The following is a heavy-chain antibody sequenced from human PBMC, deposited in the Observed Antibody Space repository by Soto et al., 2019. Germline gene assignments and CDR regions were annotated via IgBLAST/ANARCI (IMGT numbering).Heavy chain of an antibody. CDR2: IYYSGST. CDR1: GGSISSSSYY. V-gene: IGHV4-39*01. J-gene: IGHJ4*02. D-gene: IGHD2-15*01. CDR3: ARHTPAISISDH. Sequence: QLQLQESGPGLVKPSETLSLTCTVSGGSISSSSYYWGWIRQPPGKGLEWIGSIYYSGSTYYNPSLKGRVTISVDTSNNQFSLKLSSVTAADTAVYYCARHTPAISISDHWGQGTLVTVSS.